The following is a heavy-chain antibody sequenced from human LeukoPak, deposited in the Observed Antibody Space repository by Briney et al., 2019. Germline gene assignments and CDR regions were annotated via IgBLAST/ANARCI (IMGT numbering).Heavy chain of an antibody. CDR2: MNPNSSNT. V-gene: IGHV1-8*01. CDR3: ATYTAIVAGDAFDI. J-gene: IGHJ3*02. CDR1: GYTFTSYD. D-gene: IGHD5-18*01. Sequence: ASVKVSCKASGYTFTSYDINWVRQATGQGLEWMGWMNPNSSNTGYAQKFQGRVTMTRNTSISTAYMELSSLRSEDTAVYYCATYTAIVAGDAFDIWGQGTMVTVSS.